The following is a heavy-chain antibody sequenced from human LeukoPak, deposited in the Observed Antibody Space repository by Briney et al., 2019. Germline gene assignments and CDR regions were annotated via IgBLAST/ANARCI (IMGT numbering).Heavy chain of an antibody. J-gene: IGHJ4*02. CDR1: GYTFTSYT. CDR3: ARDRYGARSGSYDY. CDR2: ISAYNGNT. V-gene: IGHV1-18*04. D-gene: IGHD1-26*01. Sequence: ASVKVSCEASGYTFTSYTITWVRQAPGQGLEWMGWISAYNGNTNYAQKFQDRVTMTTDTSTSTAYMELRSLRSDDTAVYYCARDRYGARSGSYDYWGQGTLVTVSS.